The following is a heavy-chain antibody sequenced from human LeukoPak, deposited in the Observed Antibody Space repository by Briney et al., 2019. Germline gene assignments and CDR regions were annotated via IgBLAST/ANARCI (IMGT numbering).Heavy chain of an antibody. V-gene: IGHV4-39*07. CDR1: GGSLRGSSGY. CDR3: ARPQYYDMLTGWTRLRPYFDY. D-gene: IGHD3-9*01. CDR2: IYYNGAT. J-gene: IGHJ4*02. Sequence: LETLSLTCTVSGGSLRGSSGYWGWIRQPPGKGLEWIGSIYYNGATYYNPSLKSRVTISVDTSKNQFSLKLSSVTAADTAVYYCARPQYYDMLTGWTRLRPYFDYWGQGTLLTVSS.